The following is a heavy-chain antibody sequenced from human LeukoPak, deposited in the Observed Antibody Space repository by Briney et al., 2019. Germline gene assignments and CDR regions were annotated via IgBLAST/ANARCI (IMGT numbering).Heavy chain of an antibody. CDR2: ISYDGSNK. Sequence: GRSLRLSCAASGFTFSSYGMHWVRQAPGKGLEWVAVISYDGSNKYYADSVKGRFSISRDNSKSTLYLQMNSLRAEDTAVYYCARFHCSSTSCYPNYYYYYGMDVWGQGTTVTVSS. D-gene: IGHD2-2*01. CDR1: GFTFSSYG. J-gene: IGHJ6*02. CDR3: ARFHCSSTSCYPNYYYYYGMDV. V-gene: IGHV3-30*03.